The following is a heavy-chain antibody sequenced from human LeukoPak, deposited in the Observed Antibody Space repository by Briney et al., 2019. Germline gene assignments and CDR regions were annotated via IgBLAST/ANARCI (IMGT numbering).Heavy chain of an antibody. V-gene: IGHV4-59*08. Sequence: PSETLSLTCTVSGGSISSYYWSWIRQPPGKGLEWLGYIFYTGSTNYNPSLKSRVTMFVDMSKNQFSLRLSSVTAADTAVYYCARHRAYSSSSPFDYWGQGTLVTVSS. CDR1: GGSISSYY. D-gene: IGHD6-6*01. J-gene: IGHJ4*02. CDR2: IFYTGST. CDR3: ARHRAYSSSSPFDY.